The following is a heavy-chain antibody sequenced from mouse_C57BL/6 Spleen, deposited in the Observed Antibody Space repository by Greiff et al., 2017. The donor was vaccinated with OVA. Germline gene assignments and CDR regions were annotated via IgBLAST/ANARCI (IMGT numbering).Heavy chain of an antibody. CDR1: GFTFSSYT. Sequence: EVHLVESGGGLVKPGGSLKLSCAASGFTFSSYTMSWVRQTPEKRLEWVATISGGGGNTYSPDSVKGRFTISRDNEKNTLYLQRSSLRSEDAALYYCARRDGSNYYFDYWGQGTTLTVSS. CDR3: ARRDGSNYYFDY. D-gene: IGHD1-1*01. J-gene: IGHJ2*01. V-gene: IGHV5-9*01. CDR2: ISGGGGNT.